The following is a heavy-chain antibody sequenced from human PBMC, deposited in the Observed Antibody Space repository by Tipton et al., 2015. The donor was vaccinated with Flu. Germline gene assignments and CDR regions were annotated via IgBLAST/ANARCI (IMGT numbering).Heavy chain of an antibody. CDR1: GASVTDTNW. J-gene: IGHJ5*02. Sequence: TLSLTCALSGASVTDTNWWAWFRQPPGKGLEWIGEVLHTGTSNYSPSLKSRLTVSVDKFRNEFSLQLTSVTAADTAVYYCARGQHTFGSRLGGNWFDPWGQGSQVTVSS. CDR2: VLHTGTS. CDR3: ARGQHTFGSRLGGNWFDP. D-gene: IGHD3-16*01. V-gene: IGHV4-4*02.